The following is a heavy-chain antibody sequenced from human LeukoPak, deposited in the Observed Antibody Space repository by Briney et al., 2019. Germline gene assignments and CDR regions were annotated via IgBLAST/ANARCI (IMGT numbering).Heavy chain of an antibody. D-gene: IGHD3-9*01. J-gene: IGHJ6*02. CDR3: ATILTAHHYYYYYGMDV. CDR1: GFTFSSYA. Sequence: GGSLRLSCAASGFTFSSYAMSWVRQAPGKGLEWVSAISGSGGSTYYADSVKGRFTISRDNSKNTLYLQMNSLRAEDTAVYYCATILTAHHYYYYYGMDVWGQGTTVTVSS. CDR2: ISGSGGST. V-gene: IGHV3-23*01.